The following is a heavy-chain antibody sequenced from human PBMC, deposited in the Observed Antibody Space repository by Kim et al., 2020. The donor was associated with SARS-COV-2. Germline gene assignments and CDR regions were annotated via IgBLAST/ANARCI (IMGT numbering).Heavy chain of an antibody. D-gene: IGHD3-3*01. V-gene: IGHV4-4*02. CDR2: IYHSGST. Sequence: SETLSLTCAVSGGSISSSNWWSWVRQPPGKGLEWIGEIYHSGSTNYNPSLKSRVTISVDKSKNQFSLKLSSVTAADTAVYYCARRAGEDDFWSGYPPPFDYWGQGTLVTVSS. J-gene: IGHJ4*02. CDR1: GGSISSSNW. CDR3: ARRAGEDDFWSGYPPPFDY.